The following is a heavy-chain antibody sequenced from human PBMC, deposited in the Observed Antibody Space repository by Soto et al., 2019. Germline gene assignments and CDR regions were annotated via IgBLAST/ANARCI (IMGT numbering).Heavy chain of an antibody. D-gene: IGHD6-13*01. CDR2: INSDGSST. Sequence: GGSLRLSCAASGFTFSSYWMHWVRQAPGKGLVWVSRINSDGSSTSYADSVKGRFTISRDNAKNTLYLQMNSLRAEDTAVYYCARVDAHSIAAADAFDIWGQGTMVTVSS. CDR1: GFTFSSYW. J-gene: IGHJ3*02. CDR3: ARVDAHSIAAADAFDI. V-gene: IGHV3-74*01.